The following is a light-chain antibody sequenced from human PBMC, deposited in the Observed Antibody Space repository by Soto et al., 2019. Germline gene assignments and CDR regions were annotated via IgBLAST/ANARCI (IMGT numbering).Light chain of an antibody. CDR3: QQYKEYVT. Sequence: EIVMTQFPDSLCVSPGESATLSCRASQSVGTTLAWYQQKPGQAPRLLIYGASTRASGCPPRFRSSGSGTDFTLNINYLRSEDIAVYFCQQYKEYVTFGGGTKVEV. J-gene: IGKJ4*01. V-gene: IGKV3D-15*01. CDR2: GAS. CDR1: QSVGTT.